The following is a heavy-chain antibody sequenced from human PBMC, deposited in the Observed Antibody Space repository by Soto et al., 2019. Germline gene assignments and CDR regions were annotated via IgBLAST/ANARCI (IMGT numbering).Heavy chain of an antibody. D-gene: IGHD3-10*01. V-gene: IGHV3-30-3*01. Sequence: PGGSLRLSCAASGFTFSTYAMHWVRQAPGKGLEWVAVISYDGSNKYYADSVKGRITISRDNSKNTLYLQMNSLRREDTAVYYCARGFNYGYIDYWGQGTLVTVSS. CDR3: ARGFNYGYIDY. CDR1: GFTFSTYA. J-gene: IGHJ4*02. CDR2: ISYDGSNK.